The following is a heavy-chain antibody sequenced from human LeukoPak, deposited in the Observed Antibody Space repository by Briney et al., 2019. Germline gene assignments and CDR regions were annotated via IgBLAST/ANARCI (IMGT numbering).Heavy chain of an antibody. CDR3: ARASSGYNAFDI. D-gene: IGHD3-22*01. J-gene: IGHJ3*02. CDR1: GSTFSSYS. V-gene: IGHV3-21*01. Sequence: GGSLRLSCAASGSTFSSYSMNWVRQAPGKGLEWVSSISSSSSYIYYADSVKGRFTISRDNAKNSLYLQMNSLRAEDTAVYYCARASSGYNAFDIWGQGTMVTVSS. CDR2: ISSSSSYI.